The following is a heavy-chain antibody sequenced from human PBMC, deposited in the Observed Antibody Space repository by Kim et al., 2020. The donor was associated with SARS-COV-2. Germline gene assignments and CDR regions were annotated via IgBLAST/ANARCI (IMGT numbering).Heavy chain of an antibody. D-gene: IGHD2-15*01. V-gene: IGHV5-51*01. Sequence: SPSFQDQVTISADTSISTAYLQWSSLKASDTAMYYCARQETPYYYYGMDVWGQGTTVTVSS. J-gene: IGHJ6*02. CDR3: ARQETPYYYYGMDV.